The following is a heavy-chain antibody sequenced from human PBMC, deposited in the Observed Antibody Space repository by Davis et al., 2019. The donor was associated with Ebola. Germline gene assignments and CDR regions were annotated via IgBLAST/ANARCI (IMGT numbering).Heavy chain of an antibody. Sequence: PSETLSLTCAVYGGSFSGYYWSWIRQPPGKGLEWIGEINHSGSTNYNPSLTSRVAMSLDTSTKRFTLNMTSVTAADTGVYFCARGSHYYAMDVWGQGTTVTVSS. CDR3: ARGSHYYAMDV. CDR2: INHSGST. V-gene: IGHV4-34*01. CDR1: GGSFSGYY. J-gene: IGHJ6*02.